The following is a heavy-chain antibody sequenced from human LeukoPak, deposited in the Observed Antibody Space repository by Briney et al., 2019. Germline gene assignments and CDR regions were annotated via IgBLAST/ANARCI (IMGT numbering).Heavy chain of an antibody. Sequence: GASVKVSCKASGYTFTSFDINWVRQATGQGLEWMGWMNPNINKAGYAQKFQGRVTITADKSTSTAYMELSSLRSEDTAVYYCARDPRAGSGRYYYYYGMDVWGQGTTVTVSS. CDR1: GYTFTSFD. V-gene: IGHV1-8*01. CDR3: ARDPRAGSGRYYYYYGMDV. D-gene: IGHD3-10*01. J-gene: IGHJ6*02. CDR2: MNPNINKA.